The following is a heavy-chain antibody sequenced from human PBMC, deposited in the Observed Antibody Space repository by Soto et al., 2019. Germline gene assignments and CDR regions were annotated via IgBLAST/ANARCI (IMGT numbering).Heavy chain of an antibody. CDR1: GGTFSSYA. Sequence: QVQLVQSGAEVKKPGSSGKFSCKASGGTFSSYAISWVRQAPGQGLEWMGGIIPIFGTANYAQKFQGRVTITADESTSTAYMELSSLRSEDTAVYYCARGMEEYCSGGSCYSPRWFDPWGQGTLVTVSS. CDR2: IIPIFGTA. J-gene: IGHJ5*02. CDR3: ARGMEEYCSGGSCYSPRWFDP. V-gene: IGHV1-69*01. D-gene: IGHD2-15*01.